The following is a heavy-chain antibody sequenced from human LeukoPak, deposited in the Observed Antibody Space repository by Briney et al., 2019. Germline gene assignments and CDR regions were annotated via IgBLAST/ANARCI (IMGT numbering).Heavy chain of an antibody. J-gene: IGHJ6*03. CDR3: ARGSRVKDYYMDV. V-gene: IGHV7-4-1*02. CDR2: INTNTGSP. Sequence: ASVKVSCKASGYTFTSYAMNWVRQAPGQGLEWMGWINTNTGSPTYAQGFTGRFVFSLDTSVSTAYLQISSLKAEDTAVYYCARGSRVKDYYMDVWGKGTTVTVSS. D-gene: IGHD4-23*01. CDR1: GYTFTSYA.